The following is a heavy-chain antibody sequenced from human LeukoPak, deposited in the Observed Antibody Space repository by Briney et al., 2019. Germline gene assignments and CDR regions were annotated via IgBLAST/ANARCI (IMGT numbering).Heavy chain of an antibody. D-gene: IGHD3-3*01. V-gene: IGHV2-5*02. CDR1: RFSLSTSGVG. J-gene: IGHJ4*02. CDR2: IYWDDDK. Sequence: SGPTLVNPTQTLTLTCTFSRFSLSTSGVGVGWIRQPPVKALEWLALIYWDDDKRYSPSLKSRLTITKDTSKNQVVLTMTNMDPVDTATYYCAHDNQRPRFLGRGWGGDYFDYWGQGTLVTVSS. CDR3: AHDNQRPRFLGRGWGGDYFDY.